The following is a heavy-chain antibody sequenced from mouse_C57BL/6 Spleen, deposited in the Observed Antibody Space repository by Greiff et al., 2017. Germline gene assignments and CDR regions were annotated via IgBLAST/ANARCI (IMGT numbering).Heavy chain of an antibody. J-gene: IGHJ2*01. CDR2: ISYDGSN. V-gene: IGHV3-6*01. CDR1: GYSITSGYY. D-gene: IGHD4-1*01. Sequence: EVKLQESGPGLVKPSQSLSLTCSVTGYSITSGYYWNWIRQFPGNKLEWMGYISYDGSNNYNPSLKNRISITRDTSKNQFFLKLNSVTTEDTATYYCARDGLGRVVDDWGQGTTLTVSS. CDR3: ARDGLGRVVDD.